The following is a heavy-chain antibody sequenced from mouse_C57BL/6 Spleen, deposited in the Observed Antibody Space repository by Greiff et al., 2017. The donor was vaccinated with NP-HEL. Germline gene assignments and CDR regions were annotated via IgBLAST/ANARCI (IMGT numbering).Heavy chain of an antibody. V-gene: IGHV5-12*01. Sequence: EVMLVESGGGLVQPGGSLKLSCAASGFTFSDYYMYWVRQTPEKRLEWVAYISNGGGSTYYPDTVKGRFTISRDTAKNTLYLQMSRLKSEDTAMYYCARQDYDGYYDYAMDYWGQGTSVTVSS. D-gene: IGHD2-3*01. CDR2: ISNGGGST. CDR1: GFTFSDYY. J-gene: IGHJ4*01. CDR3: ARQDYDGYYDYAMDY.